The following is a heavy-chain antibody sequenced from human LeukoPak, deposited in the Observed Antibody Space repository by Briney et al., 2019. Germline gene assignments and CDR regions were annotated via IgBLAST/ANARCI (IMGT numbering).Heavy chain of an antibody. CDR1: GFTFSNVW. D-gene: IGHD1-26*01. V-gene: IGHV3-23*01. CDR3: AAHRYSGTYPYYFDY. J-gene: IGHJ4*02. Sequence: GGYLRRYCAASGFTFSNVWMSRVRQAPGKGLEWVSGISVSGGGTYYADSVKGRFTISRDNSRNTLYLQMNSLTAEDTAVYYCAAHRYSGTYPYYFDYWGQGTLVTVSS. CDR2: ISVSGGGT.